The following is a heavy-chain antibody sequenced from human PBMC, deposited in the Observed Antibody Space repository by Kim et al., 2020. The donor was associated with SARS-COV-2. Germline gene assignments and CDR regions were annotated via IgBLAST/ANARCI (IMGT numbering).Heavy chain of an antibody. CDR3: ARDDGGNYPEGYIDY. CDR2: INTDNGNT. Sequence: ASVKVSCKASGYTFTHYAMHWVRQAPGQRLEWMGWINTDNGNTKYSQKFQGRVTITRDTSASTAYMELNSLRSEDTAVYHCARDDGGNYPEGYIDYWGQGTLVTVSS. CDR1: GYTFTHYA. D-gene: IGHD1-26*01. V-gene: IGHV1-3*04. J-gene: IGHJ4*02.